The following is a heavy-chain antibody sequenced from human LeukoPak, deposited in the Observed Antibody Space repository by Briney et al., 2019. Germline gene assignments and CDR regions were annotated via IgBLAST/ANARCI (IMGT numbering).Heavy chain of an antibody. J-gene: IGHJ4*02. V-gene: IGHV3-30*18. Sequence: GGSLRLSCVASGFSLSGYWMYWVRQAPGKGLEWVAVISYDGSNKYYADSVKGRFTISRDNSKNTLYLQMNSLRAEDTAVYYCAKSDYYDSSGHQGFFDYWGQGTLVTVSS. D-gene: IGHD3-22*01. CDR2: ISYDGSNK. CDR1: GFSLSGYW. CDR3: AKSDYYDSSGHQGFFDY.